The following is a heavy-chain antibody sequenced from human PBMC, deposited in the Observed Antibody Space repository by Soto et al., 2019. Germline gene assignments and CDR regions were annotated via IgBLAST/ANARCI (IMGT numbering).Heavy chain of an antibody. CDR2: IYPGDSDT. CDR3: ARLDIAAGTGAEY. J-gene: IGHJ4*02. D-gene: IGHD6-13*01. Sequence: GGSLKISCESSGDSFSGNWITWVRQMPGKGLEWRGVIYPGDSDTRYSPSFEGQVTISVDKSITTAYLQWSSLQASDTGMYYCARLDIAAGTGAEYWGQGTLVTVSS. V-gene: IGHV5-51*01. CDR1: GDSFSGNW.